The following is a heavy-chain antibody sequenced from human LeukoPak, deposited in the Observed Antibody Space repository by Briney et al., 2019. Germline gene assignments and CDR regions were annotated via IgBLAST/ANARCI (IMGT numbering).Heavy chain of an antibody. Sequence: KPSETLSLTCTVSGGSISSYYWSWIRQPPGKGLEWIGYIYYSGSTNYNPSLKSRVTISVDTSKNQFSLKLSSVTAADTAVYYCARDGRYRSGISYYYYGMDVWGQGTTVTVSS. J-gene: IGHJ6*02. D-gene: IGHD6-19*01. CDR1: GGSISSYY. CDR3: ARDGRYRSGISYYYYGMDV. CDR2: IYYSGST. V-gene: IGHV4-59*01.